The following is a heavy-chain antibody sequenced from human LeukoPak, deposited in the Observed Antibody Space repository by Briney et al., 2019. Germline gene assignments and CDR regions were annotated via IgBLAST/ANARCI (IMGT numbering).Heavy chain of an antibody. J-gene: IGHJ4*02. V-gene: IGHV1-46*01. CDR1: GYTFTSYY. CDR2: INPSGGST. CDR3: ARDLGYYGSGSSGFDN. D-gene: IGHD3-10*01. Sequence: GASVKVSCKASGYTFTSYYMHWVRQAPGQGLEWMGIINPSGGSTSYAQKFQGRVTMTRDTSTTTVYMELSSLRSEDTAVYYCARDLGYYGSGSSGFDNWGQGTLVTVSS.